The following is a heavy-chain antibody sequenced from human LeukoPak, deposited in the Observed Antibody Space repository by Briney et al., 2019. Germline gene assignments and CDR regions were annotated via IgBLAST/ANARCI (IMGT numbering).Heavy chain of an antibody. CDR1: GFTFSTYW. J-gene: IGHJ4*02. D-gene: IGHD3-10*01. Sequence: GGSLRLSCAASGFTFSTYWMHWVRQPPGKGPVWVSRINSDGSDTSYADSVKGRFTVSRDNAKNTLYLQMNSLRAEDTAVYYCARDTSITMVRGVITYDFDYWGQGTLVTVSS. V-gene: IGHV3-74*01. CDR2: INSDGSDT. CDR3: ARDTSITMVRGVITYDFDY.